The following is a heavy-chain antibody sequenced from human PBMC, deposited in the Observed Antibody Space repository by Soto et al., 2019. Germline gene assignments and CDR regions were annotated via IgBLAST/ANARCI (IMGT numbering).Heavy chain of an antibody. V-gene: IGHV1-69*04. Sequence: ASVKVSCKASGGTFSSYTISWVRQAPGQGLEWMGRIIPILGIANYAQKFQGRVTITADKSTSTAYMELSSLRSEDTAVYYCARDTYRPIYEQLELPGEGWFDPWGQGTLVTVSS. CDR2: IIPILGIA. CDR3: ARDTYRPIYEQLELPGEGWFDP. J-gene: IGHJ5*02. CDR1: GGTFSSYT. D-gene: IGHD1-7*01.